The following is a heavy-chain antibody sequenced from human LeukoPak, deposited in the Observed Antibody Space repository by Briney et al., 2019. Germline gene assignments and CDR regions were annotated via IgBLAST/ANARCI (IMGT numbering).Heavy chain of an antibody. CDR2: INHSGST. D-gene: IGHD3-3*01. Sequence: SETLSLTCAVYGGSFSGYYWSWIRQPPGKGLEWIGEINHSGSTNYNPSFKSRVTISVDTSKNQFSLKLSSVTAADTAVYYCARKFNVLRFLEWATAWFDPWGQGTLVTVSS. CDR3: ARKFNVLRFLEWATAWFDP. J-gene: IGHJ5*02. CDR1: GGSFSGYY. V-gene: IGHV4-34*01.